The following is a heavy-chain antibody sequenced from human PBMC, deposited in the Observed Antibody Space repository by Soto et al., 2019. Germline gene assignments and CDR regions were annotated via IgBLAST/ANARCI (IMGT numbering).Heavy chain of an antibody. J-gene: IGHJ6*02. D-gene: IGHD2-21*02. V-gene: IGHV3-30-3*01. CDR2: ISYDGSNK. CDR1: GFTFSSYA. Sequence: GGSLRLSCAASGFTFSSYAMHWVRQAPGKGLEWVAVISYDGSNKYYADSVKGRFTISRDNSKNTLYLQMSRLRSDDTAVYYCARGFNLVEGVVVTSYYYGMDVWGQGTTVTVSS. CDR3: ARGFNLVEGVVVTSYYYGMDV.